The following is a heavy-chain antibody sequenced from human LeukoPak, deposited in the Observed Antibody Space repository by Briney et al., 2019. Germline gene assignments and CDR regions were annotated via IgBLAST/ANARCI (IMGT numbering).Heavy chain of an antibody. CDR1: GWSFSGYY. Sequence: PSETLSLSCAVYGWSFSGYYWSWIRQPPGKGLEWIWEINHSGSTNYNPSLKSRVTISVDKSKNQYSLRLSSVTAAETAVYYCAKGGGRSIAGDANDYWGQGTLVTVSS. CDR2: INHSGST. D-gene: IGHD6-13*01. CDR3: AKGGGRSIAGDANDY. V-gene: IGHV4-34*01. J-gene: IGHJ4*01.